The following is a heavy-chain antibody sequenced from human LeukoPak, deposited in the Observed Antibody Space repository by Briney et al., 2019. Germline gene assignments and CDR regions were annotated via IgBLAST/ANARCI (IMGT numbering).Heavy chain of an antibody. D-gene: IGHD3-3*01. CDR2: IKQDGSEK. CDR3: AVDDFWSGYYDNWFDP. V-gene: IGHV3-7*03. Sequence: GGSLRLSCAAYGFTFSSYWMSWVRQAPGKGLEWVANIKQDGSEKYYVDSVKGRFTISRDNSKNTLYLQMNSLRAEDTAVYYCAVDDFWSGYYDNWFDPWGQGTLVTVSS. J-gene: IGHJ5*02. CDR1: GFTFSSYW.